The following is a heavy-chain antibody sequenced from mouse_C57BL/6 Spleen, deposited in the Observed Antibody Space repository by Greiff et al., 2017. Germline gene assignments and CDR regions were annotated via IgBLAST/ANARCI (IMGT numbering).Heavy chain of an antibody. V-gene: IGHV10-1*01. CDR2: IRSKSNNYAT. D-gene: IGHD1-1*01. CDR3: VRATTGGGFAY. CDR1: GFSFNTYA. Sequence: EVKVVESGGGLVQPKGSLKLSCAASGFSFNTYAMNWVRQAPGKGLEWVARIRSKSNNYATYYADSVKDRFTISRDDSESMLYLQMNNLKTEDTALYYWVRATTGGGFAYWGQGTLVTGSA. J-gene: IGHJ3*01.